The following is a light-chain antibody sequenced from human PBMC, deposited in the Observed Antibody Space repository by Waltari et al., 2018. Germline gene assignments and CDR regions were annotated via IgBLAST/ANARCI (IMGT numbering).Light chain of an antibody. V-gene: IGKV1-5*03. Sequence: DIQMTQSPSTLSASVGDRVTITCRASQSISNWLAWYQQKPGKAPKLLIYKASSLESGVPSRFSGSGSGTEFTLTISSLQPDDFATYYCQQFHSLYSFGQGTKLEI. CDR3: QQFHSLYS. CDR1: QSISNW. J-gene: IGKJ2*01. CDR2: KAS.